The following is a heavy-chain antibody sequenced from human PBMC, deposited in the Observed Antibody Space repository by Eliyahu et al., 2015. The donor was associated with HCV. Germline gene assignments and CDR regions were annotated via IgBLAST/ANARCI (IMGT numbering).Heavy chain of an antibody. J-gene: IGHJ6*02. V-gene: IGHV3-15*01. CDR3: TTDLTLSDYDYGMDV. D-gene: IGHD2/OR15-2a*01. CDR1: FTFSNAW. Sequence: FTFSNAWMSWVRQAPGKGLEWVGRIKSKTDGGTTDYAAPVKGRFTISRDDSKNTLYLQMNSLKTEDTAVYYCTTDLTLSDYDYGMDVWGQGTTVTVSS. CDR2: IKSKTDGGTT.